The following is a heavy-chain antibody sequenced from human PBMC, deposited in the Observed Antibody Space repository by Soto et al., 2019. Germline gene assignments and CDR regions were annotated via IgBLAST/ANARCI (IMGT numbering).Heavy chain of an antibody. CDR2: INAGNGNT. Sequence: QVQLVQSGAEVKKPGASVKVSCKASGYTFTSYAMHWVRQAPGQRLEWMGWINAGNGNTKYSQKFQGRVTITRVTSASTAHIELSSLRSEDTAVYYCARGSRSSGFDYWGQGTLLTVSS. J-gene: IGHJ4*02. V-gene: IGHV1-3*01. D-gene: IGHD6-6*01. CDR1: GYTFTSYA. CDR3: ARGSRSSGFDY.